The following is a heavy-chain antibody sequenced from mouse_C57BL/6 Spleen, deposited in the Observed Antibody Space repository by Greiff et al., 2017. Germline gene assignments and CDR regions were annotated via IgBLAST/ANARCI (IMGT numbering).Heavy chain of an antibody. Sequence: QVQLKQSGPELVKPGASVKISCKASGYAFSSSWMTWVKQRPGKGLEWIGRIYPGDGDTNYNGKFKGKATLTADKSSSTAYMQLSSLTSEDSAVYFCARGADSSGYDYWGQGTTLTVSS. CDR3: ARGADSSGYDY. D-gene: IGHD3-2*02. CDR1: GYAFSSSW. J-gene: IGHJ2*01. CDR2: IYPGDGDT. V-gene: IGHV1-82*01.